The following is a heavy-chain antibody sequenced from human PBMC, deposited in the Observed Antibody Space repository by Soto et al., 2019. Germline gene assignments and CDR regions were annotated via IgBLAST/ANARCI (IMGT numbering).Heavy chain of an antibody. D-gene: IGHD6-13*01. CDR2: IFWDDDK. CDR3: AHNPYSSSSSGAFDI. V-gene: IGHV2-5*02. Sequence: RATPVSDTQTLALACSFRWLPLRSNREAVGWIRQPPGKALEWLAIIFWDDDKRYSPSLKSRLTITKDISKNQVVLTMTNMDPVDTASYYCAHNPYSSSSSGAFDIWGKGTMVTVSS. CDR1: WLPLRSNREA. J-gene: IGHJ3*02.